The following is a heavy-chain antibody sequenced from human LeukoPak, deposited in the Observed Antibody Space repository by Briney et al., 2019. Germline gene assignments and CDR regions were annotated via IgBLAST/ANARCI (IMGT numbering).Heavy chain of an antibody. CDR3: ARTSTAWFDP. J-gene: IGHJ5*02. Sequence: SGTLSLTCTVSGYSISSGYYWGWIRQPPGKGLEWIGSIYHSGSTYYNPSLKSRVTISVDTSKNQFSLKLSSVTAADTAVYYCARTSTAWFDPWGQGTLVTVSS. D-gene: IGHD2-2*01. CDR2: IYHSGST. CDR1: GYSISSGYY. V-gene: IGHV4-38-2*02.